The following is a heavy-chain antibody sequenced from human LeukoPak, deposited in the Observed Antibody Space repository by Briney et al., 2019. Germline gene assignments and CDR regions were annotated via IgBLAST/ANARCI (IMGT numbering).Heavy chain of an antibody. J-gene: IGHJ4*02. Sequence: PSETLSLTCAVSGGSISSTNWWSWVRQPPGKGLEWIGDIYHSGSTNYNPSLQSRVTISVDKSKNQFSLKLISVTAADTAVYYCANIAAAGPGTPFFNYWGQGTLVTVSS. CDR3: ANIAAAGPGTPFFNY. CDR1: GGSISSTNW. V-gene: IGHV4-4*02. CDR2: IYHSGST. D-gene: IGHD6-13*01.